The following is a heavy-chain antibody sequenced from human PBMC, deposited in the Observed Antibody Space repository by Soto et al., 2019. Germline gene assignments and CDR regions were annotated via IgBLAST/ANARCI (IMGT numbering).Heavy chain of an antibody. CDR3: AYRPSLDWGHFDS. Sequence: QITLKESGPPLVKPTQTLTLTCTFSGFSLSTTGVGVGWIRQPPGKALECLALIYWDDDKRYSPSLRNRLTXTXDXYKNQVVLTMTNMHPVDTGTYYCAYRPSLDWGHFDSWGQGTLVTVSS. CDR2: IYWDDDK. CDR1: GFSLSTTGVG. J-gene: IGHJ4*02. D-gene: IGHD7-27*01. V-gene: IGHV2-5*02.